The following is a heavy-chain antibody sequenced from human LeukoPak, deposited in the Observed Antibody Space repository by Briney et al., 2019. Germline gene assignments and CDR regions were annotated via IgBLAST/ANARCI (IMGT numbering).Heavy chain of an antibody. Sequence: PGRSLRLSCAASGFTFSSYWMHWVRQAPGKGLVWVSRINTDGSSTSYADSVKGRFTISRDNAKNTLYLQMNSLRAEDTAVYYCARVKSIVVVPAADTEAFDIWGQGTMVTVSS. CDR2: INTDGSST. CDR1: GFTFSSYW. D-gene: IGHD2-2*01. CDR3: ARVKSIVVVPAADTEAFDI. J-gene: IGHJ3*02. V-gene: IGHV3-74*01.